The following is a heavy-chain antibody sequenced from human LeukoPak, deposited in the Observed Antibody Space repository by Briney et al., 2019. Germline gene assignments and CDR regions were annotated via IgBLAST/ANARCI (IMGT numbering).Heavy chain of an antibody. J-gene: IGHJ4*02. V-gene: IGHV3-23*01. D-gene: IGHD3-22*01. CDR2: ITSSGDGT. CDR3: AKRSSGNYYFDN. CDR1: GFTVSTKY. Sequence: GGSLRLSCAASGFTVSTKYMSWVRQAPGKGLEWVSSITSSGDGTYYADSVKGRFTISRDNSKNALYLQMNSLRAGDAAVYYCAKRSSGNYYFDNWGQGTLVTVSS.